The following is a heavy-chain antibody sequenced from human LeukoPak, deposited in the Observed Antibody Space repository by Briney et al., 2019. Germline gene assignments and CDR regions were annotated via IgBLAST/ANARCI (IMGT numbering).Heavy chain of an antibody. D-gene: IGHD4-23*01. CDR2: IPYDGSNK. CDR3: ARDLTTVVTQLDY. J-gene: IGHJ4*02. CDR1: GFTFSSYA. Sequence: GGSLRLSCAASGFTFSSYAMHWVRQAPGKGLEWVAVIPYDGSNKYYADSVKGRFTISRDNSKNTLYLQMISLRTEDTAVYYCARDLTTVVTQLDYWGQGTLVTVSS. V-gene: IGHV3-30*04.